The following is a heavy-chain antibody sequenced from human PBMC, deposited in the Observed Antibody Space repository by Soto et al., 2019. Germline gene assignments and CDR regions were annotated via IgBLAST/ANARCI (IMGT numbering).Heavy chain of an antibody. Sequence: QITLKESGPTLVKPTQTLTLTCTFSGFSLSTRGVGVGWIRQPPGKALEWLAIIYWDDDKRYSPSLKSRLTNPQDTPKNPVGLKMTNMGPLDTATYFCAHKGGGDRILDYWGQGTLVTVSS. CDR1: GFSLSTRGVG. CDR2: IYWDDDK. CDR3: AHKGGGDRILDY. D-gene: IGHD3-16*01. J-gene: IGHJ4*02. V-gene: IGHV2-5*02.